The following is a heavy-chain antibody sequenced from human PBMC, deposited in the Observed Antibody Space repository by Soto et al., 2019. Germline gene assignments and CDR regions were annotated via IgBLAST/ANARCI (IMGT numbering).Heavy chain of an antibody. J-gene: IGHJ6*02. CDR1: GYTFTGYY. Sequence: ASVKVSCKASGYTFTGYYMHWVRQAPGQGLEWMGWINPNSGGTNYAQKFQGWVTMTRDTSISTAYMELSRLRSDDTAVYYCARDAMAPNDSSGYYHSHYYYYYGMDVWGQGTTVTVSS. V-gene: IGHV1-2*04. CDR3: ARDAMAPNDSSGYYHSHYYYYYGMDV. D-gene: IGHD3-22*01. CDR2: INPNSGGT.